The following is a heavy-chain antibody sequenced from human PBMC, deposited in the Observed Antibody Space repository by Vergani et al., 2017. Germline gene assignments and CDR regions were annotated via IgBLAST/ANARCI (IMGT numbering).Heavy chain of an antibody. CDR2: ISGSGGST. CDR1: GFTFSSYA. V-gene: IGHV3-23*04. D-gene: IGHD2-2*01. CDR3: AKAGYCSSTSCYDRTYYYYYYMDV. J-gene: IGHJ6*03. Sequence: EVQLVESGGGLVQPGGSLRLSCAASGFTFSSYAMSWVRQAPGKGLAWVSAISGSGGSTYYADSVKGRFTISRDNSKNTLYLQMNSLRAEDTAVYYCAKAGYCSSTSCYDRTYYYYYYMDVWGKGTTVTVSS.